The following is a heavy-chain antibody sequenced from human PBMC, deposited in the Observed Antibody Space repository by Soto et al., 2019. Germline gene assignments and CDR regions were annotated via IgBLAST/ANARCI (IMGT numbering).Heavy chain of an antibody. CDR3: AKDGYCSSTSCYGEGNWFDP. CDR2: ISGSGGST. V-gene: IGHV3-23*01. Sequence: EVQLLESGGGLVQPGGSLRLSCAASGFTFSSYAMSWVRQAPGKGLEWVSAISGSGGSTYYADSVKGRFTISRDNSKNTLYLQMNSLRAEDTAVYYCAKDGYCSSTSCYGEGNWFDPWGQGTLVTVSS. D-gene: IGHD2-2*01. J-gene: IGHJ5*02. CDR1: GFTFSSYA.